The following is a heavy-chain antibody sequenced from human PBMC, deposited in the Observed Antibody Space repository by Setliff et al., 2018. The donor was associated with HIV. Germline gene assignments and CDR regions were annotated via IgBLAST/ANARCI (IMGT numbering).Heavy chain of an antibody. J-gene: IGHJ3*01. CDR3: ARDFHVLGYCSADSCPYDASDV. CDR1: GYSFMSYW. D-gene: IGHD2-15*01. CDR2: IYPGDSDT. V-gene: IGHV5-51*01. Sequence: GESLKISCKASGYSFMSYWIGWVRQMPGKGLEWMGIIYPGDSDTKYSPSFQGRVTITADKSTTTTYMELSSLRSDDTAIYYCARDFHVLGYCSADSCPYDASDVWGQGTMVTVSS.